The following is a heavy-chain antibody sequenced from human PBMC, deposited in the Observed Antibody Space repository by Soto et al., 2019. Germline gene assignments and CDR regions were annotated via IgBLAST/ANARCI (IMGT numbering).Heavy chain of an antibody. V-gene: IGHV3-30*18. CDR3: AKDAPPWATVAALQPTDY. D-gene: IGHD4-17*01. CDR1: GFTFSSYG. Sequence: QVQLVESGGGVVQPGRSLRLSCAASGFTFSSYGMHWVRQAPGKGLEWVAVISYDGSNKYYADSVKGRFTISRDNSKNTLYLQMNSLRAEDTAVYYWAKDAPPWATVAALQPTDYWGQGTLVTVSS. CDR2: ISYDGSNK. J-gene: IGHJ4*02.